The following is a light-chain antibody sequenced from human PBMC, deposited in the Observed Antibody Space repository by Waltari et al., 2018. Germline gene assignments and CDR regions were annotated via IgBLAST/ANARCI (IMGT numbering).Light chain of an antibody. V-gene: IGKV3-20*01. CDR1: QCVGRY. CDR3: QNHERLPAT. J-gene: IGKJ1*01. Sequence: EVVLTKPPGTLPLPLGERATSSCRASQCVGRYIAWYQQRPGQAPRLLIYAASSRAPGIPDRFSGSGFGTDFSLTISRLEPEDFAVYYCQNHERLPATFGQGTKVEIK. CDR2: AAS.